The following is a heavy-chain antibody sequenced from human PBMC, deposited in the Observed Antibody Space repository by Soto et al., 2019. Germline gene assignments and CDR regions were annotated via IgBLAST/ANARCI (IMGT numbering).Heavy chain of an antibody. CDR2: IIPIFGTA. D-gene: IGHD2-2*01. Sequence: QVQLVQSGAEVKKPGSSVKVSCKASGGTFSSYAISWVRQAPGQGLEWMGGIIPIFGTANYAQKFQGRVTITADESTSTAYMELSSLRSEDTAVYYCARDQAACRSTSCPYYYYYGMDVWGQGTTVTVSS. J-gene: IGHJ6*02. V-gene: IGHV1-69*01. CDR1: GGTFSSYA. CDR3: ARDQAACRSTSCPYYYYYGMDV.